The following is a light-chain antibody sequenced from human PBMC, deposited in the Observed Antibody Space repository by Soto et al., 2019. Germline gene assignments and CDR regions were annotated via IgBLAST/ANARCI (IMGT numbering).Light chain of an antibody. CDR3: QQYEIYPLT. CDR2: EAS. J-gene: IGKJ4*01. Sequence: IQMTQSPSTLSASVGDRVTITCRASQKINTWVAWYQQRPGKAPQLLIDEASSLEPGVPSRFGGSGSGTDFTLTISSLQPDDFATYYGQQYEIYPLTFGGGTHVE. CDR1: QKINTW. V-gene: IGKV1-5*03.